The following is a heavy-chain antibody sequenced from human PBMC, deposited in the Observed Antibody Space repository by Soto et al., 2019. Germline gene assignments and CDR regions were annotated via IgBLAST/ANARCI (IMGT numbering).Heavy chain of an antibody. CDR1: GYSISRGSY. CDR2: IYHGGTT. Sequence: SETRSLTCTLSGYSISRGSYWGWIRQPPGKGPEWISSIYHGGTTFYNPSLKRRVTVSVDKSNNQFSLKLRSVTAADTAVYYCAKAHVMVVAGSPFDYWGHGTLVTVSS. CDR3: AKAHVMVVAGSPFDY. J-gene: IGHJ4*01. V-gene: IGHV4-38-2*02. D-gene: IGHD6-19*01.